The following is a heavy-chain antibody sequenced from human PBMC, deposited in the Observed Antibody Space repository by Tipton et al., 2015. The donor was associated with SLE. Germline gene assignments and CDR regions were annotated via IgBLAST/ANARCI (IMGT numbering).Heavy chain of an antibody. CDR2: ISWNSGSI. CDR1: GFTFSSYS. CDR3: ARGGPTDILSPGAFDI. D-gene: IGHD3-9*01. Sequence: GSLRLSCAASGFTFSSYSMNWVRQAPGKGLEWVSGISWNSGSIGYADSVKGRFTISRDNAKNSLYLQMNSLRAEDTAVYYCARGGPTDILSPGAFDIWGQGTMVTVSS. J-gene: IGHJ3*02. V-gene: IGHV3-48*04.